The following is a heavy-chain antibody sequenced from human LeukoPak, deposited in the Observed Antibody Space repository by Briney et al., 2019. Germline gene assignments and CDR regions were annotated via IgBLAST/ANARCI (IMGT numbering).Heavy chain of an antibody. CDR2: IWYDGSNK. V-gene: IGHV3-33*06. D-gene: IGHD3-22*01. CDR1: GFTFSSYG. CDR3: AKPITPPYYYDSSGYYDAFDI. J-gene: IGHJ3*02. Sequence: GRYLRLSCAASGFTFSSYGMHWVRQAPGKGLEWVAVIWYDGSNKYYADSVKGRFTISRDNSKNTLYLQMNSLRAEDTAVYYCAKPITPPYYYDSSGYYDAFDIWGQGTMVTVSS.